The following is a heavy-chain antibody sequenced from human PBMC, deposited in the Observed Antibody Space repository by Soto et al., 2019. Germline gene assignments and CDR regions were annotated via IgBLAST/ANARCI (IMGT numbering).Heavy chain of an antibody. J-gene: IGHJ4*02. Sequence: PSETLSLTCTVSGDSISSGGYYWSWIRQHPGKGLEWIGYIYYSGSTYYNSSLKSRVTISVDTSKNQFSLKLNSVTAADTAVYYWARVSAAGFAHPGYWGKGTLGTSP. CDR2: IYYSGST. V-gene: IGHV4-31*03. CDR1: GDSISSGGYY. CDR3: ARVSAAGFAHPGY. D-gene: IGHD6-13*01.